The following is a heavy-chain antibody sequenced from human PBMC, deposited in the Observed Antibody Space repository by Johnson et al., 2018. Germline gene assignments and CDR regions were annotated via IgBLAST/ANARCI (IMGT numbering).Heavy chain of an antibody. CDR1: GFSFTSYG. J-gene: IGHJ3*02. D-gene: IGHD1-26*01. Sequence: QVQLVQSGGGVVQPGTSLRLSCAASGFSFTSYGMHWVRQAPGKGLEWVAVILYDGSNTYYADSVKGRFTISRDNAKNTLYLQLNSLRAEDTAVYYCARGGWDHGFDMWGQGTMVTVSS. CDR2: ILYDGSNT. V-gene: IGHV3-33*08. CDR3: ARGGWDHGFDM.